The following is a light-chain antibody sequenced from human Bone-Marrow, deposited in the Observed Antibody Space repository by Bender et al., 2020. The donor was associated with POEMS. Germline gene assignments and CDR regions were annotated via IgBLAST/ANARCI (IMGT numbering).Light chain of an antibody. CDR3: QELETYSVI. Sequence: SYEVTQPPSVSVSPGQTSSITCSGDDLGDKYFAWYHQKPGQSPVLVLYHDTKRPSGIPERFSGPNSGNTATLTFSGTQAMDEADYYCQELETYSVIFGGGTTLTVL. CDR2: HDT. J-gene: IGLJ2*01. CDR1: DLGDKY. V-gene: IGLV3-1*01.